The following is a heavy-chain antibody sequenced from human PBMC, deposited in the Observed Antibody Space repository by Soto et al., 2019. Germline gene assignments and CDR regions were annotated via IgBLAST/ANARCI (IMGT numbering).Heavy chain of an antibody. J-gene: IGHJ5*02. CDR1: GGSSSGYY. CDR3: AREYSGLSRWFDA. CDR2: MYNTGST. Sequence: SETLSLTCTVSGGSSSGYYWSWIRQPPGKGLEWIGYMYNTGSTIYNPSLKSRVNISIDKSKNQISLKLSSVTAADTAVYYCAREYSGLSRWFDAWGQGTLVTVSS. D-gene: IGHD6-13*01. V-gene: IGHV4-59*12.